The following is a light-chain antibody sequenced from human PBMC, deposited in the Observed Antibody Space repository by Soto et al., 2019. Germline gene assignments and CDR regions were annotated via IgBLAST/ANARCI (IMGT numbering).Light chain of an antibody. J-gene: IGLJ1*01. V-gene: IGLV2-14*01. CDR3: ASYTNSPALV. CDR2: EVT. Sequence: QSALTQPAAVSGSPGQSITFSCTGTSSDIGGHNYVSWYQQHPGKAPKLIIYEVTKRPSGVSNRLSGSKSGNTASLTISGLQAEDEADYYCASYTNSPALVFGTGTKVTVL. CDR1: SSDIGGHNY.